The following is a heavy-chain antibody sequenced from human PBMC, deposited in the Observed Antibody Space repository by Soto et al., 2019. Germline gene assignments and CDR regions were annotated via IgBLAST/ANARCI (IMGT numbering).Heavy chain of an antibody. CDR3: ARVLRCLEGSTRCVYCYYGMDV. D-gene: IGHD3-3*01. CDR2: IIPIFGTA. CDR1: GGTFSSYA. J-gene: IGHJ6*02. V-gene: IGHV1-69*13. Sequence: SVKVSCKASGGTFSSYAISWVRQAPGQGLEWMGGIIPIFGTANYAQKFQGRVTITADESTSTAYMELSSLRSDHTDVYYCARVLRCLEGSTRCVYCYYGMDVWGQGTTVTVSS.